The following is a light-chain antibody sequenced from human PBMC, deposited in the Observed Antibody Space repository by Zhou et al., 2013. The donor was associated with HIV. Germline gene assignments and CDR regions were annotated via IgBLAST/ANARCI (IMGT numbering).Light chain of an antibody. CDR2: KVS. Sequence: DVVMTQSPLSLPVTLGQPASISCRSSQSLVHSDGNTYLNWFQQRPGQSPRRLIYKVSNRDSGVPDRFSGRGSGTDFTLKISSVEAEDVGTYYCMQATHWPWTFGQGTKVEIK. J-gene: IGKJ1*01. CDR3: MQATHWPWT. CDR1: QSLVHSDGNTY. V-gene: IGKV2-30*02.